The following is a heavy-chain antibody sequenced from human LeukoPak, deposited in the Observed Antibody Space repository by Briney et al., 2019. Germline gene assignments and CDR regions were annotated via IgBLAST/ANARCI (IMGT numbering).Heavy chain of an antibody. D-gene: IGHD6-13*01. CDR3: ARGDSSSWSNPDY. CDR2: IIPILGIE. J-gene: IGHJ4*02. V-gene: IGHV1-69*04. CDR1: GGTFSSYA. Sequence: SVKVSCKASGGTFSSYAVSWVRQAPGQGLEWMGRIIPILGIENYAQKFQGRVTITADKSTSTAYVELRSLRSEDTAVYYCARGDSSSWSNPDYWGQGTLVTVSS.